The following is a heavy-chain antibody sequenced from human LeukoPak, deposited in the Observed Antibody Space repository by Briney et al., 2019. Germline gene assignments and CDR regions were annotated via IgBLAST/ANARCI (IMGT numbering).Heavy chain of an antibody. V-gene: IGHV3-30-3*01. J-gene: IGHJ3*02. CDR2: ISYDGSNK. Sequence: PGGSLRLSCEASGFIFSDCWMSWIRQTPGKGLEWVAVISYDGSNKYYADSVKGRFTISRDNSKNTLYLQMNSLRAEDTAVYYCARELRAFGGDPSWAFDIWGQGTMVTVSS. CDR3: ARELRAFGGDPSWAFDI. D-gene: IGHD3-16*01. CDR1: GFIFSDCW.